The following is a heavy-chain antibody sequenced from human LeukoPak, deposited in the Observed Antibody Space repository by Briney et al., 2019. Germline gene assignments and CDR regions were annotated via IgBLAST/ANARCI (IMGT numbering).Heavy chain of an antibody. J-gene: IGHJ5*02. CDR1: GYTFTSYA. CDR2: INAGNGNI. V-gene: IGHV1-3*01. CDR3: ARPKYCSSTSCYNWFDP. Sequence: ASVKVSCKASGYTFTSYAMHWVRQAPGQRLEWMGWINAGNGNIKYSQKFQGRVTITRDTSASTAYMELSSLRSEDTAVYYCARPKYCSSTSCYNWFDPWGQGTLVTVSS. D-gene: IGHD2-2*01.